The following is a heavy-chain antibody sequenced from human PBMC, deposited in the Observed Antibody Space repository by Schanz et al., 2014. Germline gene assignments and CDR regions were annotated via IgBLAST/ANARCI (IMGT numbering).Heavy chain of an antibody. CDR2: IGGSGDST. J-gene: IGHJ4*02. CDR1: GFTFRNYG. D-gene: IGHD3-9*01. V-gene: IGHV3-23*01. CDR3: AKDHAGSDILTALGN. Sequence: EVQLLESGGGLVQPGGSLRLSCAASGFTFRNYGMSWVRQAPGQGLEWVSGIGGSGDSTHYADSVKGRFIISRDNSKNTLYLQMNSLRAEDTAVYYCAKDHAGSDILTALGNWGQGTLVTVSS.